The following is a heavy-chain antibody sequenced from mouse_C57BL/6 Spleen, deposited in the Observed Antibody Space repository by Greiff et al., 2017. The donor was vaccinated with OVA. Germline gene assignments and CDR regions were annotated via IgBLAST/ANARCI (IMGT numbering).Heavy chain of an antibody. Sequence: QVQLKQPGAELVKPGASVKLSCKASGYTSTSYWMQWVKQRPGQGLEWIGEIDPSDSYTNYNQKFKGKATLTVDTSSSTAYMQLSSLTSEDSAVYYCARGYPWFAYWGQGTLVTVSA. J-gene: IGHJ3*01. V-gene: IGHV1-50*01. CDR1: GYTSTSYW. CDR2: IDPSDSYT. CDR3: ARGYPWFAY.